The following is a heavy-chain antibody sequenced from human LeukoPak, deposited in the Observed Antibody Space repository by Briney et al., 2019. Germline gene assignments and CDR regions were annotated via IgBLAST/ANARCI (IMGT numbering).Heavy chain of an antibody. Sequence: GESLKISCKVSGNSFTSYWIGWVRQMPGKGLEWMGIIYPGDSDTRYSPSFQGQVTVSADKSITTAYLQWSSLKASDTAIYYCARTYSGTYTGRYFDYWGQGTLVTVSS. CDR3: ARTYSGTYTGRYFDY. V-gene: IGHV5-51*01. D-gene: IGHD1-26*01. J-gene: IGHJ4*02. CDR2: IYPGDSDT. CDR1: GNSFTSYW.